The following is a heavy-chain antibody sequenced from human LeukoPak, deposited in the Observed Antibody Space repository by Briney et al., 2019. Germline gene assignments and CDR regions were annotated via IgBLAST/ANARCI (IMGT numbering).Heavy chain of an antibody. Sequence: SMKVSCKASGGTFSSYAISWVRQAPGQGLEWMGRIIPILGIANYAQKFQGRVTITADKSTSTAYMELSSLRSEDTAVYYCAEPGIAAAGTRYYYGMDVWGQGTTVTVSS. CDR3: AEPGIAAAGTRYYYGMDV. D-gene: IGHD6-13*01. J-gene: IGHJ6*02. V-gene: IGHV1-69*04. CDR1: GGTFSSYA. CDR2: IIPILGIA.